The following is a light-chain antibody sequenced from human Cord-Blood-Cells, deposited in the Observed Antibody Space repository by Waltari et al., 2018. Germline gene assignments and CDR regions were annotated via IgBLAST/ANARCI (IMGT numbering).Light chain of an antibody. V-gene: IGLV1-47*01. CDR2: RNN. J-gene: IGLJ3*02. CDR1: SPNIGRNY. Sequence: QTVLTLPPSAPGTPGQRVAIACSGSSPNIGRNYLCLYRHLPGTAPKPLLYRNNQRPSGVPDRFSGSKSGTSASLAISGLRSEDEADYYCAAWDDSLSGWVFGGGTKLTVL. CDR3: AAWDDSLSGWV.